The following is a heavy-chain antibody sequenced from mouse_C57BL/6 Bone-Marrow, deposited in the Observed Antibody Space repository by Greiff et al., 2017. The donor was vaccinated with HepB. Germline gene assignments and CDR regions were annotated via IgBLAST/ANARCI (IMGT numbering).Heavy chain of an antibody. V-gene: IGHV1-19*01. CDR1: GYTFTDYY. Sequence: VQLKQSGPVLVEPGASVKMSCKASGYTFTDYYMNWVKQSHGKSLEWIGVINPYNGGTSYNQKFKGKATLTVDKSSSTAYMELNSLTSEDSAVYYCAPLLGRGAWFAYWGQGTLVTVSA. D-gene: IGHD4-1*01. CDR3: APLLGRGAWFAY. J-gene: IGHJ3*01. CDR2: INPYNGGT.